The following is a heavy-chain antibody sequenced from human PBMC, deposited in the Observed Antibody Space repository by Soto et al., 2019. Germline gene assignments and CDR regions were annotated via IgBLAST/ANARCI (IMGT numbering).Heavy chain of an antibody. Sequence: PGGSLRLSCAASGFTFSSYSMNWVRPAPGKGLEWVSYVSSSSSTIYYADSVKGRFTISRDNAKNSLYLQMNSLRDEDTAVYYCARERSIPVADTVRGTNAFDIWGQGTMVTVSS. CDR2: VSSSSSTI. D-gene: IGHD6-19*01. CDR1: GFTFSSYS. CDR3: ARERSIPVADTVRGTNAFDI. J-gene: IGHJ3*02. V-gene: IGHV3-48*02.